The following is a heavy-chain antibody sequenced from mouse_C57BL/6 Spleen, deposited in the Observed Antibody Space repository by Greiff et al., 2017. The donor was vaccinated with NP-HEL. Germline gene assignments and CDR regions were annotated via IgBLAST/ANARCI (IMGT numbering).Heavy chain of an antibody. CDR1: GFTFTSYG. Sequence: QVQLQQSGAELVKPGASVKLSCKASGFTFTSYGMHWVKQRPGRGLEWVGWIDPGSGGTNYTEKLKSKFTLTVDNPSSTAYMQLSNLTSEDSAVYYCARYRCYDCGMDYWGQGTTVTVSS. CDR2: IDPGSGGT. J-gene: IGHJ2*01. CDR3: ARYRCYDCGMDY. D-gene: IGHD2-12*01. V-gene: IGHV1-72*01.